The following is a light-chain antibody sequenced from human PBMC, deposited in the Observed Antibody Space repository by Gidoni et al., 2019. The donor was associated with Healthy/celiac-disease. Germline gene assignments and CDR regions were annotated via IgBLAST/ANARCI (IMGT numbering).Light chain of an antibody. CDR2: AAS. Sequence: DSQLTQPPSFLSTSVGDRVSITCRASQVISSYLALYQQKPGKAPKLLIYAASTLQSGVPSRFSGSGSGTEFTLTISSLQPEDFATYYCQQHNSYPRTFGQGTKLEIK. J-gene: IGKJ2*01. V-gene: IGKV1-9*01. CDR3: QQHNSYPRT. CDR1: QVISSY.